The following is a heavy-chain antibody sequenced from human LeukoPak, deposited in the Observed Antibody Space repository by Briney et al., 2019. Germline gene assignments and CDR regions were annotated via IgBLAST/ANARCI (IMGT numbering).Heavy chain of an antibody. D-gene: IGHD2-2*01. CDR2: INPNSGGT. CDR1: GGTFSSYA. CDR3: ARDVGEYCSSTSCYASQY. J-gene: IGHJ4*02. Sequence: ASVKVSCKASGGTFSSYAISWVRQAPGQGLEWMGWINPNSGGTNYAQKFQGRVTMTRDTSISTAYMELSRLRSDDTALYYCARDVGEYCSSTSCYASQYWGQGTLVTVSS. V-gene: IGHV1-2*02.